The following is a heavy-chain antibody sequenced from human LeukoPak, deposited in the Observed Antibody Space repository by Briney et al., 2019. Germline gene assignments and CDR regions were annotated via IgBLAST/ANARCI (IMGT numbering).Heavy chain of an antibody. CDR3: AGESGSYLFDY. CDR1: GGSISSYY. J-gene: IGHJ4*02. D-gene: IGHD1-26*01. CDR2: IYYSGST. Sequence: SETLSLTCTVSGGSISSYYWSWIRQPPGKGLEWIGYIYYSGSTNYNPSLKSRVTISVDTSKNQFSLKLSSVTAADTAVYYCAGESGSYLFDYWGQGTLVTVSS. V-gene: IGHV4-59*01.